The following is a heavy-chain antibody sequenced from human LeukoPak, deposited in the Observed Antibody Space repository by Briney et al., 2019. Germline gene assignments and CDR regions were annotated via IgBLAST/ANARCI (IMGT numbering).Heavy chain of an antibody. J-gene: IGHJ4*02. D-gene: IGHD3-10*01. CDR2: INHSGST. Sequence: SETLSLTCAVHGGSFTGYYWSYIRQPPGKGLEWIGEINHSGSTNHSSSLNSRVTISVDTSKNQLSLKLSSVTAADTALFYCASAYGSGTFDSWGQGSLVTVSS. V-gene: IGHV4-34*01. CDR3: ASAYGSGTFDS. CDR1: GGSFTGYY.